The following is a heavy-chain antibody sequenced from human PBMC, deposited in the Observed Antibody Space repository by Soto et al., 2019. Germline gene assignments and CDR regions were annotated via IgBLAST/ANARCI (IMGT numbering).Heavy chain of an antibody. CDR2: IYYSGST. V-gene: IGHV4-59*01. Sequence: PSETLSLTCTVSGGSISSYYWSWIRQPPGKGLEWIGYIYYSGSTNYNPSLKSRVTTSVDTSKNQFSLKLSSVTAADTAVYYCARQDCSSTSCYPFDYWGQGTLVTVSS. CDR1: GGSISSYY. CDR3: ARQDCSSTSCYPFDY. D-gene: IGHD2-2*01. J-gene: IGHJ4*02.